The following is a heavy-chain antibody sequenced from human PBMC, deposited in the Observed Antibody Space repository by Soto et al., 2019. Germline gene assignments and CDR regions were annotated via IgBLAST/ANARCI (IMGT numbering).Heavy chain of an antibody. J-gene: IGHJ4*02. CDR2: IYYSGST. V-gene: IGHV4-31*03. CDR3: ARGLSGDYGDYEFDY. CDR1: GGSISSGGYY. D-gene: IGHD4-17*01. Sequence: SETLSLTCTVSGGSISSGGYYWSWIRQHPGKGLEWIGYIYYSGSTYYNPSLKSRVTISVDTSKNQFSLKLSSVTAADTAVYYCARGLSGDYGDYEFDYWGQGTLVTVSS.